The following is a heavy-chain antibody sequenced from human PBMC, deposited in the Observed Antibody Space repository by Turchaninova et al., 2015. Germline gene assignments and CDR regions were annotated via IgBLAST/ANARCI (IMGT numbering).Heavy chain of an antibody. V-gene: IGHV1-18*01. CDR1: GYTFSNHG. CDR2: LSTYNENT. D-gene: IGHD2-15*01. CDR3: ARDLSIVVVVGATPGAIAY. Sequence: QVQLVQSGVDVKKPGASVQVSCKASGYTFSNHGISWVRQAPGQGLEWRGWLSTYNENTNSALKSQGRATRSTDTAPSTAYMELMSRRSDDTAVYYWARDLSIVVVVGATPGAIAYWGQGTLVTVSS. J-gene: IGHJ4*02.